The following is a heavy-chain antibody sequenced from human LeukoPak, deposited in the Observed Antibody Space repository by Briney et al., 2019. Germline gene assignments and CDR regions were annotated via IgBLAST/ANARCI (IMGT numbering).Heavy chain of an antibody. CDR3: ARGTFIAAAEYDY. V-gene: IGHV3-30*04. CDR1: GFTFSSYA. CDR2: ISYDGSNK. D-gene: IGHD6-13*01. J-gene: IGHJ4*02. Sequence: PGGSLRLSCAASGFTFSSYAMHWVRQAPGKGLEWVAVISYDGSNKYYADSVKGRFTISRDNSKNTLYLQMNSLRAEDTAVYYCARGTFIAAAEYDYWGQGTLVTVSS.